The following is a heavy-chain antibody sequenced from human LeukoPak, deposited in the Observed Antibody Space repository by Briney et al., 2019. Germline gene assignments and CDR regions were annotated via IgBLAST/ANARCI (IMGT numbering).Heavy chain of an antibody. CDR1: GGSISSYY. CDR2: IYYSGST. V-gene: IGHV4-59*08. Sequence: SETLSLTCTVSGGSISSYYWSWIRQPPGKGLEWIGYIYYSGSTNYNPSLKSRVTISVDTSKNQFSLKLSSVTAADTAVYYCARTYYDYVWGTGYFDNWGQGTLVTVSS. CDR3: ARTYYDYVWGTGYFDN. D-gene: IGHD3-16*01. J-gene: IGHJ4*02.